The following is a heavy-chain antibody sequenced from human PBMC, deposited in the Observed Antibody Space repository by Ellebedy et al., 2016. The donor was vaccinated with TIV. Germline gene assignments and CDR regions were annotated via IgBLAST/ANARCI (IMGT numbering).Heavy chain of an antibody. Sequence: GESLKISCAASGFTLSNYWMHWVRQAPGQGLEWVSYISTGSAYIYYADSVKGRFTISRDNAKNSLYLQMNSLRAEDTAVYYCARVVGALGYGMDVWGQGTTVTVSS. J-gene: IGHJ6*02. D-gene: IGHD1-26*01. CDR3: ARVVGALGYGMDV. CDR1: GFTLSNYW. CDR2: ISTGSAYI. V-gene: IGHV3-21*01.